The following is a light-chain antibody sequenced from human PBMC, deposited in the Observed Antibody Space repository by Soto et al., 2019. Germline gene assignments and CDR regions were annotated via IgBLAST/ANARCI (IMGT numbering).Light chain of an antibody. CDR2: EVS. CDR1: SSDVGGYNY. Sequence: QSVLTQPASVSGSPGQSITISCTGTSSDVGGYNYVSWYQQHPGKAPKLMIYEVSNRPSGVSHRFSGSKSGNTASLTISGLQAEDEADYYCTSYASSSLYVFGTGTKLTVL. J-gene: IGLJ1*01. CDR3: TSYASSSLYV. V-gene: IGLV2-14*01.